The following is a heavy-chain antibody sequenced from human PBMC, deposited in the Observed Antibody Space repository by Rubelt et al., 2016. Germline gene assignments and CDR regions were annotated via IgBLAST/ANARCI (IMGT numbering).Heavy chain of an antibody. D-gene: IGHD3-10*01. CDR2: IWHDGSKK. V-gene: IGHV3-33*06. CDR1: GFIFRSYG. J-gene: IGHJ4*02. Sequence: QVQLVESGGGVVQPGRSLRLSCAASGFIFRSYGMYWVRQAPGKGLEWVAGIWHDGSKKYYSESVKGRFTISRDNSKNTLYLQMNSLRAEDTAVYYCAKDYDYYGSDYWGQGTLVTVSS. CDR3: AKDYDYYGSDY.